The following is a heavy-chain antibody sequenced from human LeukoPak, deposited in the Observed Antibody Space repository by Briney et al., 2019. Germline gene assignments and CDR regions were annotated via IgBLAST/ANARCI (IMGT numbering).Heavy chain of an antibody. V-gene: IGHV3-11*04. CDR1: GFTFSDYS. Sequence: MSGGSLRLSCAASGFTFSDYSMGWIRQAPGKGLEWVSYISSSGVTIYYADSVKGRFTISRDNAKNSLYLQMNSLRAEDTAVYYCAREGGKSAFDIWGQGTMVTVSS. CDR2: ISSSGVTI. D-gene: IGHD3-16*01. CDR3: AREGGKSAFDI. J-gene: IGHJ3*02.